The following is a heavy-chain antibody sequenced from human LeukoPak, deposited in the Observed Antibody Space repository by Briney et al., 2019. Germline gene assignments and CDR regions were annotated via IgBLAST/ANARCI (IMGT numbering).Heavy chain of an antibody. V-gene: IGHV3-23*01. D-gene: IGHD3-22*01. Sequence: GGSLRLSCAASGFTFSSYAMSWVRQAPGKGLEWVSVISGRGGSTYYADSVKGRFTSSRDNSKNTLYLQMNSLRAEDTAVYYCAKDRGDYYDSSGYYYDAFDIWGQGTMVTVSS. J-gene: IGHJ3*02. CDR2: ISGRGGST. CDR1: GFTFSSYA. CDR3: AKDRGDYYDSSGYYYDAFDI.